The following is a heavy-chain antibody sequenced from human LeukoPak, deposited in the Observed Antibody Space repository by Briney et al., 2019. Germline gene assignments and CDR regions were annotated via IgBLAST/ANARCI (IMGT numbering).Heavy chain of an antibody. CDR3: ATGNSYDPYNWLDP. CDR2: ISAYNGNT. CDR1: GYTFTSYG. J-gene: IGHJ5*02. V-gene: IGHV1-18*01. Sequence: ASVKVSCKASGYTFTSYGISWVRQAPGQGLEWMGWISAYNGNTNYAQKLQGRVTMTTDTSTSTAYMELRSLRPDDTAVYYCATGNSYDPYNWLDPWGQGTPVTVSS. D-gene: IGHD3-16*01.